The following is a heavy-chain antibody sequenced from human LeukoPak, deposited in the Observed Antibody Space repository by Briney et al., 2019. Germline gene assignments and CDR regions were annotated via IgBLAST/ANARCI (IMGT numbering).Heavy chain of an antibody. V-gene: IGHV4-61*02. CDR1: GGSISSDSYN. Sequence: SETLSLTCTVSGGSISSDSYNWNWIRQPAGRGLEWMGSIYAPENTNYNPSLKSRVTISVDTSKNQFSLKLSSVTAADTAVYYCARGFHQYCSTSACYGPSDYWGQGTLVTVSS. CDR3: ARGFHQYCSTSACYGPSDY. D-gene: IGHD2-2*01. J-gene: IGHJ4*02. CDR2: IYAPENT.